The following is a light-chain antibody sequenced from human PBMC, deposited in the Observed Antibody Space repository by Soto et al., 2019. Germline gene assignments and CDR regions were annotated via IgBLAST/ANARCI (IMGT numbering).Light chain of an antibody. CDR2: EVN. V-gene: IGLV2-8*01. J-gene: IGLJ3*02. CDR3: QVWDSSSDHWV. Sequence: QSALTQPPSASGSPGQSVAISCTGTSSDVGGYNYVSWYQQHPGKAPKLMIYEVNKRPSGVPDRFSGSKSGNTASLTVSGLQAEDEADYYCQVWDSSSDHWVFGGGTKVTVL. CDR1: SSDVGGYNY.